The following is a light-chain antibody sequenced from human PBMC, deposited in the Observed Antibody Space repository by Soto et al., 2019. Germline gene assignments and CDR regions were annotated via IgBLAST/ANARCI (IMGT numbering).Light chain of an antibody. CDR1: SSNIGAGYD. CDR3: QSYDSRLSGYVV. CDR2: GNS. J-gene: IGLJ2*01. Sequence: QSVLTQPPSVSGAPGQSVTISCTGSSSNIGAGYDVHWYQQVPGRVPKLLIYGNSNRPAGVPDRFSGSKSGTSASLAITGLQAEDEADYYCQSYDSRLSGYVVFGGGTKLTVL. V-gene: IGLV1-40*01.